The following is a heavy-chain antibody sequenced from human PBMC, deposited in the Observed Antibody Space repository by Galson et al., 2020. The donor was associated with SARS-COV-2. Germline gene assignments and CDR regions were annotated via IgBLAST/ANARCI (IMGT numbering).Heavy chain of an antibody. CDR3: ARDLGSSWSLYDR. D-gene: IGHD6-13*01. CDR2: ISRSSNYI. J-gene: IGHJ5*02. Sequence: GESLKISCVASGFTLSSYSMNWVRQAPGEGLEWVSSISRSSNYIYYPDSVRGRFTISRDNAKNSVYLQMGSLRTEDTAVYYCARDLGSSWSLYDRWGQGTMVTVSS. V-gene: IGHV3-21*06. CDR1: GFTLSSYS.